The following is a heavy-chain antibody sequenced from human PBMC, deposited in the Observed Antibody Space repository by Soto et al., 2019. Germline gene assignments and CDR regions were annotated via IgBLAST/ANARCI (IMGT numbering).Heavy chain of an antibody. V-gene: IGHV3-30*18. CDR1: GFTFSSYG. D-gene: IGHD6-19*01. J-gene: IGHJ4*02. CDR2: ISYDGSNK. Sequence: PGGSLRLSCAASGFTFSSYGMHWVRQAPGKGLEWVAVISYDGSNKYYADSVKGRFTISRDNSKNTLYLQMNSLRAEDTAVYYCAKTGYSSGEAAYWGQGTLVTVSS. CDR3: AKTGYSSGEAAY.